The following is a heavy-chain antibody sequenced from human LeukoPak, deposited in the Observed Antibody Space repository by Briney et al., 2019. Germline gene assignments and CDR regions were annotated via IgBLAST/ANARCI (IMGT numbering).Heavy chain of an antibody. CDR1: GYTFTGYY. Sequence: ASVKVSCKASGYTFTGYYMHWVRQAPGQGLEWMGWINPNSGRTNYAQKFQGRVTMTRDTSISTAYMELSRLRSDDTAVYYCARGLRDCTNGVCWSYYYYYMDVWGKGTTVTVSS. J-gene: IGHJ6*03. D-gene: IGHD2-8*01. CDR3: ARGLRDCTNGVCWSYYYYYMDV. CDR2: INPNSGRT. V-gene: IGHV1-2*02.